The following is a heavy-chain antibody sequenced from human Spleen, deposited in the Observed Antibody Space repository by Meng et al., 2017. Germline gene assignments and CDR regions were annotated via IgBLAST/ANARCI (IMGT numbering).Heavy chain of an antibody. V-gene: IGHV4-34*01. D-gene: IGHD4-11*01. CDR1: GGSFSDYY. CDR2: INHSGST. Sequence: QVHLKLGGARLFKPSAPLSLACVVFGGSFSDYYGTWIRQPPGKGLEWIGEINHSGSTNYNPSLESRATISVDTSQNNLSLKLSSVTAADSAVYYCARGPTTMAHDFDYWGQGTLVTVSS. CDR3: ARGPTTMAHDFDY. J-gene: IGHJ4*02.